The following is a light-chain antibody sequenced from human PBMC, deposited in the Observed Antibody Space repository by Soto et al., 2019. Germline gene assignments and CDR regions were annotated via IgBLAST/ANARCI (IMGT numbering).Light chain of an antibody. J-gene: IGKJ1*01. CDR3: QQSYSRLRS. Sequence: DLPVSSFPVSLTGYGGDRVIXTCRASQRISSYLKWFEGRPGKSPKLLIKAGSGLQSGVRSGFSGTGSGTDFTLTISSLQAEAFATYYCQQSYSRLRSFGQGTKLDNK. V-gene: IGKV1-39*01. CDR1: QRISSY. CDR2: AGS.